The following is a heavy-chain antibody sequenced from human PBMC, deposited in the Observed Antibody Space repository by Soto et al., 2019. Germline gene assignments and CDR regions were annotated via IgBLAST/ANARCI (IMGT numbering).Heavy chain of an antibody. CDR1: GYTFAAYY. Sequence: QVQLVQSGAQVKKPGASVKLSCKASGYTFAAYYMHWVRQAHGQGLEWMGWINTNTGDTQDAQKFQGRVTMTSDTSISTAYMELRSLRVDDTAVYYCARDHQELILYNWFDPWGQGTRVTVSS. CDR2: INTNTGDT. V-gene: IGHV1-2*02. J-gene: IGHJ5*02. CDR3: ARDHQELILYNWFDP. D-gene: IGHD1-7*01.